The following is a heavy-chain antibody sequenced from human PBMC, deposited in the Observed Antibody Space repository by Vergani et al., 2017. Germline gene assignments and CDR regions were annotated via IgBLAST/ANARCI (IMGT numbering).Heavy chain of an antibody. V-gene: IGHV4-59*10. Sequence: QVQLQQWGAGLLKPSETLSLTCAVYGGSFSGYYWSWIRQPAGKGLEWIGRIYTSGSTNYNPSLKSRVTISVDTSKNQFSLKLSSVTAADTAVYYCARARTTITGTTGTFDYWGQGTLVTVSS. CDR3: ARARTTITGTTGTFDY. CDR2: IYTSGST. D-gene: IGHD1-7*01. CDR1: GGSFSGYY. J-gene: IGHJ4*02.